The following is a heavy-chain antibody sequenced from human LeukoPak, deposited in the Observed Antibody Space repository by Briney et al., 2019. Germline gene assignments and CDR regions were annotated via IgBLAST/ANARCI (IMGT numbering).Heavy chain of an antibody. V-gene: IGHV3-74*01. D-gene: IGHD2-15*01. CDR3: ARGGYHHGFDI. Sequence: GGSLRLYCAASGFTINSYWFHWLRQAPGQGLVWVSRINSDGSDTIYADSVKGRFTISRDNAKSTVYLQMNSLKAEDTAVYHCARGGYHHGFDIWGQGTMVTVSS. CDR2: INSDGSDT. CDR1: GFTINSYW. J-gene: IGHJ3*02.